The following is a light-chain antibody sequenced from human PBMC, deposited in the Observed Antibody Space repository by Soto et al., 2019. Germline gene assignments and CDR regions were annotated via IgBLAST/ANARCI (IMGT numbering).Light chain of an antibody. CDR1: SSNIGAGYD. CDR2: GNS. Sequence: QSVLTQPPSVSGAPGQRVTISCTGSSSNIGAGYDVHWYQQLPGTAPKLLFYGNSNRPSGVPDRFSGSKSGTSASLAITGLQAEDEADYYCKSYDSSLSGYVFGTGTKLTVL. CDR3: KSYDSSLSGYV. V-gene: IGLV1-40*01. J-gene: IGLJ1*01.